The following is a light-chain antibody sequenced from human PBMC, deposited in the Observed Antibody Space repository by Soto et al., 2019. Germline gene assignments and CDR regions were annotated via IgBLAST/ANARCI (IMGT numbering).Light chain of an antibody. V-gene: IGKV4-1*01. CDR3: QPYDNWPLT. J-gene: IGKJ4*01. CDR1: QSVLQTSDNRNY. Sequence: DIVMTQSPDYLAVSLGERATINCKSSQSVLQTSDNRNYLAWYQQKPGQPPKLLIYWASTREFGVPDRFSGGGSGTDFPLTISTLQAEDGAVYYCQPYDNWPLTFGGGTKVEIK. CDR2: WAS.